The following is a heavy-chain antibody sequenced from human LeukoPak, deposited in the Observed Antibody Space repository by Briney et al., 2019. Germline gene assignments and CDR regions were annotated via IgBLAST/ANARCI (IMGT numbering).Heavy chain of an antibody. CDR3: ARSYSSGWYNY. CDR1: GGSFSSPNYY. J-gene: IGHJ4*02. CDR2: IYTTGFT. D-gene: IGHD6-19*01. V-gene: IGHV4-61*02. Sequence: SETLSLTCTVSGGSFSSPNYYWSWIRQPAGKGLEWIGRIYTTGFTNYHPSLKSRITISVDTSKNQFSLKLSSVTAADTAVYYCARSYSSGWYNYWGQGTLVTVSS.